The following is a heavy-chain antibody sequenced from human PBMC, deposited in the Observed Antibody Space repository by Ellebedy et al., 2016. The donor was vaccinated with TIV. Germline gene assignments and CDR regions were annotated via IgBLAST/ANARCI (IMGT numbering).Heavy chain of an antibody. Sequence: GGSLRLXCAASGFTFSSYAMSWVRQAPGKGLEWVSAISGSGGSTYYADSVKGRFTISRDNSKNTLYLQMNSLRAEDTAVYYCAKSAAMVHYYYYGMDVWGQGTTVTVSS. CDR1: GFTFSSYA. CDR3: AKSAAMVHYYYYGMDV. D-gene: IGHD4/OR15-4a*01. V-gene: IGHV3-23*01. J-gene: IGHJ6*02. CDR2: ISGSGGST.